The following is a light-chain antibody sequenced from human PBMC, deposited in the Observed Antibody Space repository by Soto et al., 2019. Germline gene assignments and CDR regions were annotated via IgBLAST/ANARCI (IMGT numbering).Light chain of an antibody. J-gene: IGKJ4*01. CDR3: QQSFTTPLT. CDR1: QTIMTY. CDR2: AAS. Sequence: DIQMTQSPSSLSASVGDEVTISFRASQTIMTYLNWYQQKPGKAPKVLISAASSLQSGVPPRFSGSGSGTDFTFTINSLQPEDFATYYCQQSFTTPLTFGGGTKVDIK. V-gene: IGKV1-39*01.